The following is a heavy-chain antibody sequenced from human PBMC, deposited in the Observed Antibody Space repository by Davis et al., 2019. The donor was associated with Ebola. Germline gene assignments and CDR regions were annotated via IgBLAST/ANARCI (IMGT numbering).Heavy chain of an antibody. J-gene: IGHJ6*02. CDR2: IIPIFGTA. V-gene: IGHV1-69*13. Sequence: SVKVSCKASGGTFSSYAISWVRQAPGQGLEWMGGIIPIFGTANYAQKFQGRVTITADESTSTAYMELSSLRSEDTAVYYCARAPELRYFDSSMDVWGQGTTVTVSS. CDR3: ARAPELRYFDSSMDV. D-gene: IGHD3-9*01. CDR1: GGTFSSYA.